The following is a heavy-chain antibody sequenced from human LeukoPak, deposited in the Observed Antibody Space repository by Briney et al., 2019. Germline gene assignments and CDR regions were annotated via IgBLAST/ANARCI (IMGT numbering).Heavy chain of an antibody. CDR2: IYYSGST. J-gene: IGHJ5*02. D-gene: IGHD4-17*01. CDR3: ARELHDYGDYYWFDP. CDR1: GGSINSYY. V-gene: IGHV4-59*12. Sequence: SETLSLTCTVSGGSINSYYWSWIRQPPGKGLEWIGYIYYSGSTNYSPSLKSRVTISVDTSKNQFSLKLSSVTAADTAVYYCARELHDYGDYYWFDPWGQGTLVTVSS.